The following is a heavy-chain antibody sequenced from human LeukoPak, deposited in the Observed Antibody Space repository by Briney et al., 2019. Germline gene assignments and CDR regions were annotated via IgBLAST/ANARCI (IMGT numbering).Heavy chain of an antibody. J-gene: IGHJ2*01. Sequence: SETLSLTCTVSGGSISNSNYFWGWIRQPPGKGLEWIGSIYYSGSTHYKPSLKSRVTISVDTSKNQFSLKMSAVTAADTAVYYCARDWGAIYGGNWYFDLWGRGTLVTVSP. CDR2: IYYSGST. CDR3: ARDWGAIYGGNWYFDL. V-gene: IGHV4-39*02. CDR1: GGSISNSNYF. D-gene: IGHD3-16*02.